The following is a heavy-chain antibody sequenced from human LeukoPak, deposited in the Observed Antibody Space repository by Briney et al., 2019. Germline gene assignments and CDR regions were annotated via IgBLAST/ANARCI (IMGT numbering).Heavy chain of an antibody. CDR2: IHYSGST. Sequence: SETLSLTCTVSGGSISSTYWSWIRQPPGKGLEWIGHIHYSGSTNYNPSLRSRVTMSIDTSKNQFSLKLSSVTAADTAVYYCARALDSSLHWFDPWGQGTLVIVSS. CDR3: ARALDSSLHWFDP. V-gene: IGHV4-59*01. J-gene: IGHJ5*02. D-gene: IGHD6-13*01. CDR1: GGSISSTY.